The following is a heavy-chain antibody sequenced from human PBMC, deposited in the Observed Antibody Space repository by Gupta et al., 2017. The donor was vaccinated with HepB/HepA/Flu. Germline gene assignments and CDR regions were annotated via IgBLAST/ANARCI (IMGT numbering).Heavy chain of an antibody. V-gene: IGHV3-13*01. D-gene: IGHD5-18*01. CDR1: GFIFRSYD. CDR3: ARAGYSYGSDYYGLDV. J-gene: IGHJ6*02. Sequence: EVQLVESGGDLVQPGGSLRLSCAASGFIFRSYDMHWVRQGTGRGLAWVSSIGSAGDTYYPDSAKGRFTISRDNAKNSLHLQINNLKAGDTAVYFCARAGYSYGSDYYGLDVWGQGTTVTVSS. CDR2: IGSAGDT.